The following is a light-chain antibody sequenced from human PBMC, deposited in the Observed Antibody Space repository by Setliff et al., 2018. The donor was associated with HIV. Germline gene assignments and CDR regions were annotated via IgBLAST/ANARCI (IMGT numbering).Light chain of an antibody. V-gene: IGLV2-14*01. J-gene: IGLJ1*01. CDR1: SSDIGAYNY. CDR3: SSYTSSGTLV. Sequence: QSALTQPASVSGPPGQSITISCTGTSSDIGAYNYVSWYQQHPGKAPKLMIYDVSSRPSGVSNRFSGSKSGNTASLTISGLQAEDEADYYCSSYTSSGTLVFGTGTKGTVL. CDR2: DVS.